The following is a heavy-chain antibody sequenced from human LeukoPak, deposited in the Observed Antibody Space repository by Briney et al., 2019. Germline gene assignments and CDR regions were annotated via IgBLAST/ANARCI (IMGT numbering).Heavy chain of an antibody. CDR2: INHSGST. Sequence: SETLSLTCSVYGGSLSGYYWSWIRQTPGKGLELIGEINHSGSTTYYPSFKSRVTISVDTSKNQFSLKLSSVTAADTAVYYCARRRLRYFDWLLDRFDYWGQGTLVTVSS. J-gene: IGHJ4*02. CDR3: ARRRLRYFDWLLDRFDY. V-gene: IGHV4-34*01. CDR1: GGSLSGYY. D-gene: IGHD3-9*01.